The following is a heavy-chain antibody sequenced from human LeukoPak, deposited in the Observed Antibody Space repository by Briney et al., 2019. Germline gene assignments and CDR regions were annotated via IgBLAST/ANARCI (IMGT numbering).Heavy chain of an antibody. CDR3: ATMVGATTDY. CDR1: GFTFSSYS. Sequence: GGSLRLSCAASGFTFSSYSMNWVRQAPGKGLEWVSSISSSSSYTYYADSVKGRFTISRDNAKNSLYLQMNSLRAEDTAVYYCATMVGATTDYWGQGTLVTVSS. D-gene: IGHD1-26*01. J-gene: IGHJ4*02. V-gene: IGHV3-21*01. CDR2: ISSSSSYT.